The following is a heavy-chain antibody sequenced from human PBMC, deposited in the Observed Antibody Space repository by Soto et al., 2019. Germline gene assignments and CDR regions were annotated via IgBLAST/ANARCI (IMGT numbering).Heavy chain of an antibody. J-gene: IGHJ4*02. CDR3: AGSGYYPNYFDY. Sequence: QLQLQESGSGLVKPSQTLSLMCAVWWVPIRSGFYSWMWTPQPPGKRLEWIGYIYHSGSTYYNPSLKSRVTISVDRSKNQFSLKLSSVTAADTAVYYCAGSGYYPNYFDYWGQGTLVTVSS. CDR1: WVPIRSGFYS. CDR2: IYHSGST. D-gene: IGHD3-22*01. V-gene: IGHV4-30-2*01.